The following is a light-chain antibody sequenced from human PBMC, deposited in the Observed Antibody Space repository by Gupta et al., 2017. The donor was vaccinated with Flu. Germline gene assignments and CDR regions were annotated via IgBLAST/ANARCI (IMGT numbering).Light chain of an antibody. CDR3: RQYPQGPLT. Sequence: SHTGCSYMAWYLQKPGQAPGLLISGASTRAPGLPDRFSGRGSGTDFTLNISIVESDDFAVYSCRQYPQGPLTFGQGTKVEIK. CDR2: GAS. J-gene: IGKJ1*01. CDR1: HTGCSY. V-gene: IGKV3-15*01.